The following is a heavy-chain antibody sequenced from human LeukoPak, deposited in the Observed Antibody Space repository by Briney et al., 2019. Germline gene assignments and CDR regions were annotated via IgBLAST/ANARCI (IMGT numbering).Heavy chain of an antibody. CDR3: ARGTHHRRNYFDY. V-gene: IGHV4-4*02. J-gene: IGHJ4*02. CDR2: IYHSGST. Sequence: PSETLSLTCAVSGGSISSSNWWSWVRQPPGKGLEWIGEIYHSGSTNYNPSLKSRVTISVDKSKNQFSLKLSSVTAADTAVYYCARGTHHRRNYFDYWGQGTLVTVSS. D-gene: IGHD1-1*01. CDR1: GGSISSSNW.